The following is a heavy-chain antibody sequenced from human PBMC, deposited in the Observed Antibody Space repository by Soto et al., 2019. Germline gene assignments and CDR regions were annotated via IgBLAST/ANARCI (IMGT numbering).Heavy chain of an antibody. D-gene: IGHD3-16*01. Sequence: EVQLVESGGGLVQPGGSLRLPCAASGFTFSTYWMTWVRQPPGKGLEWVASINQDGSERYYVDSVRGRFTISRDNAKNSLYLQINSLRAEDTAVYYCVCGGTFFVYWGQGTLVTVSP. J-gene: IGHJ4*02. V-gene: IGHV3-7*01. CDR3: VCGGTFFVY. CDR2: INQDGSER. CDR1: GFTFSTYW.